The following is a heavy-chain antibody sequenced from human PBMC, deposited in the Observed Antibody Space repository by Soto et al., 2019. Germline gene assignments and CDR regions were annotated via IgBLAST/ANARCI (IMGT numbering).Heavy chain of an antibody. V-gene: IGHV1-2*02. D-gene: IGHD3-3*01. CDR1: GYPVTAYY. CDR2: INPATGAA. CDR3: GGGGGVGVAGSAAFDM. Sequence: QLHLVQSGAVVKKPGASVTVSCSASGYPVTAYYMHWVRQAPGRGLEWMGGINPATGAAKYTQTFRGGSPRTGDPSTSTVLRDRRGLTSGDTAFFSWGGGGGVGVAGSAAFDMWGQGTLVTVSS. J-gene: IGHJ3*02.